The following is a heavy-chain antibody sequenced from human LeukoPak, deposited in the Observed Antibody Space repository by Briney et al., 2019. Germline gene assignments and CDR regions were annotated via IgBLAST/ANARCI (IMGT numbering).Heavy chain of an antibody. V-gene: IGHV1-69*01. Sequence: SVKVSCKASGGTFSSYAISWVRQAPGQGLEWMGGIIPIFGTANYAQKFQGRVTITADESTSTAYMELSSLRSEDTAVYYCAREASYSSSSGAFDIWGQGTMVTVSS. CDR1: GGTFSSYA. J-gene: IGHJ3*02. CDR3: AREASYSSSSGAFDI. D-gene: IGHD6-6*01. CDR2: IIPIFGTA.